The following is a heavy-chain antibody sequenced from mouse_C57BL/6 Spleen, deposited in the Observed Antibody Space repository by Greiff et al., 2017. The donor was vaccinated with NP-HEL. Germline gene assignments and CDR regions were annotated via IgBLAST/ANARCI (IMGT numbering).Heavy chain of an antibody. CDR2: ISSGGSYT. CDR3: ARQTLTGTLDY. V-gene: IGHV5-6*02. J-gene: IGHJ4*01. Sequence: EVMLVESGGDLVKPGGSLKLSCAASGFTFSSYGMSWVRQTPDKRLEWVATISSGGSYTYYPDSVKGRFTISRDNAKNTLYLQMSSLKSEDTAMYYCARQTLTGTLDYWGQGTSVTVSS. CDR1: GFTFSSYG. D-gene: IGHD4-1*01.